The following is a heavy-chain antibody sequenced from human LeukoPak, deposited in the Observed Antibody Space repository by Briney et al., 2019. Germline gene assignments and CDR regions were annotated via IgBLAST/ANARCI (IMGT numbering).Heavy chain of an antibody. V-gene: IGHV3-7*01. CDR1: GLTFSNYW. CDR3: ANQYCSSTSCYERAYGY. Sequence: GGSLRLSCAASGLTFSNYWMDWVRQAPGKGLEWVANIKQDGSEKNYVDSVKGRFTISRDNSKNTLYLQMNSLRAEDTAVYYCANQYCSSTSCYERAYGYWGQGTLVTVSS. D-gene: IGHD2-2*01. CDR2: IKQDGSEK. J-gene: IGHJ4*02.